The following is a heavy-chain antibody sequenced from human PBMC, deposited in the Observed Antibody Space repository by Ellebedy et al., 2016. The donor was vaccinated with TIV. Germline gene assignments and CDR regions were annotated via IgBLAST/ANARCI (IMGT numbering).Heavy chain of an antibody. CDR3: ARPVDTAMVILDYYGMDV. J-gene: IGHJ6*02. CDR1: GGTFSSYA. V-gene: IGHV1-69*13. CDR2: IIPIFGTA. Sequence: SVKVSXXASGGTFSSYAISWVRQAPGQGLEWMGGIIPIFGTANYAQKFQGRVTITADESTSTAYMELSSLRSEDTAVYYCARPVDTAMVILDYYGMDVWGQGTTVTVSS. D-gene: IGHD5-18*01.